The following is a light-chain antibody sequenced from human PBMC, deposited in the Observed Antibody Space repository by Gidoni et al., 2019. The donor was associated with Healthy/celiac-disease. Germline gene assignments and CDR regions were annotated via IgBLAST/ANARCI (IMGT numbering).Light chain of an antibody. CDR1: PSFRRNY. V-gene: IGKV3-20*01. CDR2: GAS. J-gene: IGKJ2*01. CDR3: QQYGSSPYT. Sequence: PGERATLSFKPTPSFRRNYLVWYQQTPGQAPRLLIFGASSRATGIPDRFSGSGSGTDFTLTISRLEPEDVAVYYCQQYGSSPYTFXQXTKLEIK.